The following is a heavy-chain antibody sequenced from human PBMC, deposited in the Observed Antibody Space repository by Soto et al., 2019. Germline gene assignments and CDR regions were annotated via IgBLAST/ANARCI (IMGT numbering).Heavy chain of an antibody. CDR1: GFTFGDYA. CDR2: IRSKAYGGTT. V-gene: IGHV3-49*04. D-gene: IGHD6-6*01. CDR3: TRVSIVYSSSSGDYYYYYGMDV. Sequence: GGSLRLSCTASGFTFGDYAMSWVRQAPGKGLEWVGFIRSKAYGGTTEYAASVKGRFTISRDDSKSIAYLQMNSLKTEDTAVYYCTRVSIVYSSSSGDYYYYYGMDVWGQGTTVTVSS. J-gene: IGHJ6*02.